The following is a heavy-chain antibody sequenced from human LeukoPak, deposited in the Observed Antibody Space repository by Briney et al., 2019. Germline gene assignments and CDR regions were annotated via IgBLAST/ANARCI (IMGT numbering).Heavy chain of an antibody. J-gene: IGHJ6*02. D-gene: IGHD2-2*01. V-gene: IGHV1-2*02. CDR1: GYTFTSYY. CDR3: ARDNIPAATMADYYYYGMDV. Sequence: WASVKVSCKASGYTFTSYYMHWVRQAPGQGLEWMGWINPNSGGTNYAQKFQGRVTMTRDTSISTAYMELSRLRSDDTAVYYCARDNIPAATMADYYYYGMDVWGQGTTVTVSS. CDR2: INPNSGGT.